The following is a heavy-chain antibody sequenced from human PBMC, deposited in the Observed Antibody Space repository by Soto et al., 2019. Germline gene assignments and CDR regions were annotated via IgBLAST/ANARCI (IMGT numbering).Heavy chain of an antibody. D-gene: IGHD3-16*01. CDR1: GYTFTSYG. CDR2: INGYTGNT. CDR3: ARSWVTGKGGMDV. V-gene: IGHV1-18*01. Sequence: QVQLVQSGGEVKKPGGSMKVSCKASGYTFTSYGFSWVRQAPGQGLEWMGWINGYTGNTHYAQKFQGRVTMTIDTSTSTAYMELWTLISDDTAVYYCARSWVTGKGGMDVWGQGTTVTVSS. J-gene: IGHJ6*02.